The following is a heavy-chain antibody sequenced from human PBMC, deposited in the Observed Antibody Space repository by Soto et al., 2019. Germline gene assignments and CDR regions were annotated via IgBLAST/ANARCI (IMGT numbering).Heavy chain of an antibody. V-gene: IGHV4-4*07. J-gene: IGHJ5*02. CDR1: GGTISGYY. D-gene: IGHD3-3*01. Sequence: SETLSLTCTVTGGTISGYYWTWIRQSAGGGLEWIGRIYSSGSTNYNPSLKSRVTISLDTSMNHFSLRLSSVTAADTAVYYCARGQRFSDWFDPWGQGTLVPVYS. CDR3: ARGQRFSDWFDP. CDR2: IYSSGST.